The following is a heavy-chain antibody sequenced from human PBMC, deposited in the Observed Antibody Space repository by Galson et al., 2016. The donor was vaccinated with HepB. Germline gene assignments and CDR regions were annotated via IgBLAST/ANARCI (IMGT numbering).Heavy chain of an antibody. CDR2: IYSIGTT. D-gene: IGHD3-3*01. CDR1: GFTVSNNY. Sequence: SLRLSCAASGFTVSNNYMTWVRHAPGKGLEWVPLIYSIGTTLYADSVKGRFTISRDSSKNTLYLQMNSLRPEDTAVYYCARNVPVTIFGYWGQGTLVTVSS. V-gene: IGHV3-66*01. J-gene: IGHJ4*02. CDR3: ARNVPVTIFGY.